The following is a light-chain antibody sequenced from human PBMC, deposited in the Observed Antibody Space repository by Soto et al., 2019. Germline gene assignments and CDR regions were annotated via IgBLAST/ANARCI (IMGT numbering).Light chain of an antibody. Sequence: DIQMTQSPSSLSASVGEKIIITCRASRDVGSDVSWYQQKPGQAPKLLIYAASNLYTGVPSRFSGSGSGTDFSFSISSLQPEDIATYYCQQYENLVTFGQGTRLEIK. CDR1: RDVGSD. CDR3: QQYENLVT. V-gene: IGKV1-33*01. CDR2: AAS. J-gene: IGKJ5*01.